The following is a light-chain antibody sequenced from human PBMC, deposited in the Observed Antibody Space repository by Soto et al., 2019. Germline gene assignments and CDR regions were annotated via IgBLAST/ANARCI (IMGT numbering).Light chain of an antibody. J-gene: IGKJ4*01. V-gene: IGKV3-11*01. CDR1: QSVSSS. Sequence: EVVLTQSPATLSLSPGERATLSCRASQSVSSSLAWYQQKPGQAPRLLIYDASNRATGIPARFSGSGSGTDFTLTISSLEPEDFGVYYCQQRSSWPLSLTFGGGTKVELK. CDR3: QQRSSWPLSLT. CDR2: DAS.